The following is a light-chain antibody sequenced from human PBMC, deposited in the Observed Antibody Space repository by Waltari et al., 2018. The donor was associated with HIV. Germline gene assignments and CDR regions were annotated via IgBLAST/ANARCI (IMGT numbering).Light chain of an antibody. CDR2: KDN. CDR3: QAWDRSTAI. J-gene: IGLJ2*01. CDR1: TLAHKS. V-gene: IGLV3-1*01. Sequence: SYYLTQPPSLSVSPGQTASFTSSGDTLAHKSAHWYQQKPGQSPVVVIYKDNKRPSEIPERFSGSNSGNTATLTISGTQAMDEADYYCQAWDRSTAIFGGGTKLTVL.